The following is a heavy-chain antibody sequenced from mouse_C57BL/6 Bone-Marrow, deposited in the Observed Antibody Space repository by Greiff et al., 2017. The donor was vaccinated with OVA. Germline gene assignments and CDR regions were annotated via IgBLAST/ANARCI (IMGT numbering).Heavy chain of an antibody. D-gene: IGHD2-1*01. J-gene: IGHJ1*03. CDR1: GFTFSDYG. Sequence: EVQLVESGGGLVKPGGSLKLSCAASGFTFSDYGMHWVRQAPEKGLEWVAYISSGSSTIYYADTVKGRFTISRDNAKNTLFLQMTSLRSEDTAMYYCARDGYGNSYWYFDVWGTGTTVTVSS. CDR2: ISSGSSTI. V-gene: IGHV5-17*01. CDR3: ARDGYGNSYWYFDV.